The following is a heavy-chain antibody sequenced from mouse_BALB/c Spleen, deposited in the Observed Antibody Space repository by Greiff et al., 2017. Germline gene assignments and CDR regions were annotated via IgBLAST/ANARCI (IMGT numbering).Heavy chain of an antibody. J-gene: IGHJ4*01. CDR2: IYPGDGDT. CDR1: GYAFSSYW. CDR3: ARGTTVVYYAMDY. Sequence: QVQLKQSGAELVRPGSSVKISCKASGYAFSSYWMNWVKQRPGQGLEWIGQIYPGDGDTNYNGKFKGKATLTADKSSSTAYMQLSSLTSEDSAVYFCARGTTVVYYAMDYWGQGTSVTVSS. V-gene: IGHV1-80*01. D-gene: IGHD1-1*01.